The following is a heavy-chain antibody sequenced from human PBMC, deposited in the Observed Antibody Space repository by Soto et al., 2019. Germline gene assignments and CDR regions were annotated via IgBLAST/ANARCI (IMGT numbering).Heavy chain of an antibody. Sequence: QLQLQESGPGLVKPSETLSLTCTVSGGSISSSSYYWGWIRQPSGKGLEWIGSIYYSGSTYYNPSLKIRVTISVATSKNQFSLKLSSVTAADTAVSYCASSYGDYVSYWGQGTLVTVSS. J-gene: IGHJ4*02. D-gene: IGHD4-17*01. CDR1: GGSISSSSYY. CDR3: ASSYGDYVSY. CDR2: IYYSGST. V-gene: IGHV4-39*01.